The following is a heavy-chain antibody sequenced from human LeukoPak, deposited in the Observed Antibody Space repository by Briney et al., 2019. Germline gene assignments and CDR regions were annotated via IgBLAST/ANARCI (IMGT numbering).Heavy chain of an antibody. D-gene: IGHD2-2*01. Sequence: GGSLRLSCAASGFTFSSYSMNWVRQAPGKGLEWVANIQQDGSEKYYVDSVKGRFTISRDNAKNSLYLQMNSLRAEDTAVYYCARDLHIVVVPTTPGFWGQGTLVTVSS. CDR1: GFTFSSYS. J-gene: IGHJ4*02. CDR2: IQQDGSEK. CDR3: ARDLHIVVVPTTPGF. V-gene: IGHV3-7*03.